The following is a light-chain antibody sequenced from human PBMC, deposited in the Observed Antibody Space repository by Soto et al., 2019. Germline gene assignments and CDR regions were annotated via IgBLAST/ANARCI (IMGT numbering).Light chain of an antibody. CDR2: DAS. J-gene: IGKJ4*01. CDR1: QNVRSN. CDR3: QQYDNWPLS. V-gene: IGKV3-15*01. Sequence: IVRTQSPATLSVSPGERATLSCRASQNVRSNLAWYHQKPGQAPRLLISDASTRATGIPARFSGSGSGTEFTLTVTSLQSEDFAVYYCQQYDNWPLSFGGGTRVEIK.